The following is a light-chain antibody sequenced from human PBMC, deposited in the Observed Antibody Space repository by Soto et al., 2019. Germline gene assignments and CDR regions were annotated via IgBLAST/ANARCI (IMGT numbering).Light chain of an antibody. CDR1: RTDVGAYNF. CDR2: DVN. J-gene: IGLJ2*01. V-gene: IGLV2-14*01. CDR3: SSYTTTSTVL. Sequence: QSVLTQPASVSGSPGQSITISCTGTRTDVGAYNFVSWYQQYPGKAPKLMIYDVNYRPPGISYRFSGSKSGNTASLIISGLQTEDEADYYCSSYTTTSTVLFGGGTKLTVL.